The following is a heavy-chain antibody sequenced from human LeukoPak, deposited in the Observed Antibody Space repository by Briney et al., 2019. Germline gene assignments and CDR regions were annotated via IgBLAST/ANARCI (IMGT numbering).Heavy chain of an antibody. Sequence: GGSLRLSCAASGFTFSSYSMNWVRQAPGKGLEWVSSISSSSSYIYYADSVKGRFTISRDNAKNSLFLQMNSLRAEDTAVYYCARDGDYDFWSGYYYYFDYWGQGTLVTVSS. CDR2: ISSSSSYI. V-gene: IGHV3-21*01. D-gene: IGHD3-3*01. CDR3: ARDGDYDFWSGYYYYFDY. CDR1: GFTFSSYS. J-gene: IGHJ4*02.